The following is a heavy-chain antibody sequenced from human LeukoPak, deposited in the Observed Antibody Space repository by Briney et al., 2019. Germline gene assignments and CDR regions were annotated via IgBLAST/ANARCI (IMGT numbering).Heavy chain of an antibody. CDR3: ARSPYVQYGLDV. CDR2: IYYSGTT. D-gene: IGHD3-10*02. J-gene: IGHJ6*02. Sequence: SETLSLTCTVSTGSISSGGYYWSWVRQHPGKGLEWIGYIYYSGTTYYNPSLKSRVTISVDTSKNQFSLKVTSVTAADTAVYYCARSPYVQYGLDVWGQGTTVTASS. V-gene: IGHV4-31*03. CDR1: TGSISSGGYY.